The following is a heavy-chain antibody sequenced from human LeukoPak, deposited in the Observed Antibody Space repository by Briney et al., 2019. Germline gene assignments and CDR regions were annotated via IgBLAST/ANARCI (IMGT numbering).Heavy chain of an antibody. J-gene: IGHJ4*02. CDR2: IKQDGSEK. CDR1: RFTFSSYW. D-gene: IGHD3-3*01. CDR3: ARDLFYSALDY. V-gene: IGHV3-7*03. Sequence: GGSLRLSCAASRFTFSSYWMTWVRQAPGKGLEWVANIKQDGSEKYYVDSVKGRFTISRDNAKNSLYLQMNSLRVEDTAVYYCARDLFYSALDYWGQGTPVTVSS.